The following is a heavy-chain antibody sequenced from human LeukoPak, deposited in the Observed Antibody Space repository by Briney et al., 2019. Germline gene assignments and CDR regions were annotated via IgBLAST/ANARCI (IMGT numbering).Heavy chain of an antibody. CDR2: ISCSGGST. Sequence: PGGSLRLSCAASGFTFSSYAMSWVRQAPGKGLEWVSAISCSGGSTYYADSVKGRFTISRDNSKNTLYLQMNSLRAEDTAVYYCAKGYDILTNFDYWGQGTLVTVSS. D-gene: IGHD3-9*01. CDR1: GFTFSSYA. CDR3: AKGYDILTNFDY. V-gene: IGHV3-23*01. J-gene: IGHJ4*02.